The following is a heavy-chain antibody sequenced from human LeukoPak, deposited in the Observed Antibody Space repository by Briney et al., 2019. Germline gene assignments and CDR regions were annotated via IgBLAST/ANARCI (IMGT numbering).Heavy chain of an antibody. CDR3: AKSHVIASYVGDY. CDR2: IRYDGINK. D-gene: IGHD2-21*01. Sequence: GGSLRLSCAASGFTFSDYWIDWVRQAPGKGLEWVAFIRYDGINKFYADSVKGRFTISRDTSKNTLFLEMSSLRAEDMAVYYCAKSHVIASYVGDYWGQGTLVTVSS. V-gene: IGHV3-30*02. J-gene: IGHJ4*02. CDR1: GFTFSDYW.